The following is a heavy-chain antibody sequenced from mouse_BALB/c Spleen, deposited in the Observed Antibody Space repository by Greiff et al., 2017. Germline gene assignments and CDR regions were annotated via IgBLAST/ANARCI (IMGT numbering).Heavy chain of an antibody. CDR3: ARGYYGSSGSDMDY. CDR2: ISSGSSTI. V-gene: IGHV5-17*02. Sequence: EVKVVESGGGLVQPGGSRKLSCAASGFTFSSFGMHWVRQAPEKGLEWVAYISSGSSTIYYADTVKGRFTISRDNPKNTLFLQMTSLRSEDTAMYYCARGYYGSSGSDMDYWGQGTTVTVSS. J-gene: IGHJ4*01. CDR1: GFTFSSFG. D-gene: IGHD1-1*01.